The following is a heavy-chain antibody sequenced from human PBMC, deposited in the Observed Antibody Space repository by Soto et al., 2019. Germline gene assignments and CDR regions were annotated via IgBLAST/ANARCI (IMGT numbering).Heavy chain of an antibody. D-gene: IGHD3-22*01. J-gene: IGHJ3*02. CDR2: IWYDGSNK. V-gene: IGHV3-33*01. CDR1: GFTFSSYG. CDR3: ARESPEYYYDSSGYHGLDI. Sequence: QVQLVESGGGVVQPGRSLRLSCAASGFTFSSYGMHWVRQAPGKGLEWVAVIWYDGSNKYYADSVKGRFTISRDNSKNTLYLQMTGLRAEDTAVYYCARESPEYYYDSSGYHGLDIWGQGTMVTVSS.